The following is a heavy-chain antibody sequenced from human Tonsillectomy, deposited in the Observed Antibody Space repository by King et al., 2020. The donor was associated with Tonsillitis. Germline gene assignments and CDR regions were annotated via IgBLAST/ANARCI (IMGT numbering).Heavy chain of an antibody. CDR3: TTAVSGYDVHDH. V-gene: IGHV3-15*01. D-gene: IGHD5-12*01. Sequence: QLVESGGGLVKPGGSLRLSCAASGFTFSNAWMSWVRQAPGKGLEWVGRIKSKTDGGTTDYAAPVKGRFTISRDDSKNTLYLQMKSLKTEDTAVYYCTTAVSGYDVHDHWGQGTLVTVSS. CDR2: IKSKTDGGTT. J-gene: IGHJ4*02. CDR1: GFTFSNAW.